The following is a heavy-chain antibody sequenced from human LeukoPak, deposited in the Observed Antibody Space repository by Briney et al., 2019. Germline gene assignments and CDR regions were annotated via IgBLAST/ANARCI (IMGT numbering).Heavy chain of an antibody. V-gene: IGHV4-38-2*02. Sequence: PSETLSLTCAVSGYSITSGYYWGWMRQPPGKGLEWLGSIYHSGSTYYNPSLKSRVTISVDTSKNQFSLKLSSVTAADTAVYYCARDILHYDILTGSGGMGYTDVWGQGTTVTVSS. CDR2: IYHSGST. J-gene: IGHJ6*02. D-gene: IGHD3-9*01. CDR3: ARDILHYDILTGSGGMGYTDV. CDR1: GYSITSGYY.